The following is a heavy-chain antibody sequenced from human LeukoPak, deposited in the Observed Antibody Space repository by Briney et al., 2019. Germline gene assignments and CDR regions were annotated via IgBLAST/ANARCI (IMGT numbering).Heavy chain of an antibody. J-gene: IGHJ4*02. CDR1: GFTFNNYG. D-gene: IGHD3-9*01. CDR2: ISYDGSNK. V-gene: IGHV3-30*03. Sequence: GGSLRLSCAASGFTFNNYGMHWVRQAPGKGLEWVAVISYDGSNKYYGDSVKGRFTISRDNSRNTLYLQMNRLRVDDSSVYYCARGGESRCLDWLHVVDNWGQGTLVTVSS. CDR3: ARGGESRCLDWLHVVDN.